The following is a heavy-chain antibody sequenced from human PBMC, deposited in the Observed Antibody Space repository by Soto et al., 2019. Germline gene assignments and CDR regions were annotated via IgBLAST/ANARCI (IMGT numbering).Heavy chain of an antibody. V-gene: IGHV3-23*01. Sequence: LRLSCAASGLDFSSEVMCWVRQAPGKGLEWVSSISGSGRTIYHADSMRGRFAISRDNSKNSLYLQLNNLRVDDTAVYYCAKVGPSYYYGMDVWGQGTTVTVSS. CDR1: GLDFSSEV. D-gene: IGHD1-26*01. CDR2: ISGSGRTI. J-gene: IGHJ6*02. CDR3: AKVGPSYYYGMDV.